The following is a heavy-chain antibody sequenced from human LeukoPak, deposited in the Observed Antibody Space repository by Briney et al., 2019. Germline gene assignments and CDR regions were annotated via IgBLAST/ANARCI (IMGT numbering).Heavy chain of an antibody. CDR1: GGSISSRNYY. D-gene: IGHD2-21*01. J-gene: IGHJ4*02. Sequence: SETLSLTCTVSGGSISSRNYYWGWIRQLPGKGLEWIGTIYYSGSTYYNPSLKSRVTISLDTSKSHFSLRLSSVTAADTAVYYCARDLAGHFGGFYFDYWGQGTLVTVSS. CDR2: IYYSGST. CDR3: ARDLAGHFGGFYFDY. V-gene: IGHV4-39*07.